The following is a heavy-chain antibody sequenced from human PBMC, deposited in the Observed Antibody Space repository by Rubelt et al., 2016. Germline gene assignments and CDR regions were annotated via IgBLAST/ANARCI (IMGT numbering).Heavy chain of an antibody. V-gene: IGHV4-34*01. D-gene: IGHD6-19*01. CDR3: ASQSSSGWYAFDI. Sequence: VQLQQWGAGLLKPSETLSLTCAVYGGSFSGYYWSWIRQPPGKGLEWIGEINHSGSTNYNQSLKSRVTISVDTSKNQFSLKLSSVTAADTAVYYCASQSSSGWYAFDIRGQGTMVTVSS. CDR1: GGSFSGYY. J-gene: IGHJ3*02. CDR2: INHSGST.